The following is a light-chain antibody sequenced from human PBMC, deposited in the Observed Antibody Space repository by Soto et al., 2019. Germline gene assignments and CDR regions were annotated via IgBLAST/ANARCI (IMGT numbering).Light chain of an antibody. V-gene: IGKV3D-20*01. Sequence: EIVLTHSPATLSFFPVDRATLSCGASQSVSSSYLAWHQQKPGLAPRLLIHDASSRATGIPDRFSGSGSGTVFTLTSSILQAEDSPFYCCQRYGSSGTFGQGTKVDIK. CDR3: QRYGSSGT. J-gene: IGKJ1*01. CDR2: DAS. CDR1: QSVSSSY.